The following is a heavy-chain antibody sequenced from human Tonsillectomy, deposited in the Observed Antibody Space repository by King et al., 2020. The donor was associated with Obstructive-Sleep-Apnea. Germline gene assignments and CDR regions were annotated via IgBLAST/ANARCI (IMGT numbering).Heavy chain of an antibody. V-gene: IGHV3-7*03. CDR2: IKQDGSEK. D-gene: IGHD6-13*01. J-gene: IGHJ4*02. CDR3: AGDGSSSWYGRDLFDY. Sequence: VQLVESGGGLVQPGGSLRLSCAASGFTFSSYWMSWVRQAPGKGLEWVANIKQDGSEKYYVDSVKGRFTISRDNAKNSLYLQMNSLRAEDTAVYYCAGDGSSSWYGRDLFDYWGQGTLVIVSS. CDR1: GFTFSSYW.